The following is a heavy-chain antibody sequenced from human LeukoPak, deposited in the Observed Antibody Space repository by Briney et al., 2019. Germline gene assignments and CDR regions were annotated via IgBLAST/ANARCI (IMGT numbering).Heavy chain of an antibody. Sequence: KASETLSLTCTVSGGSISSYCWSWIRQPPGKGLEWIGYIYYSGSTNYNPSLKSRVTISVDTSKNQFSLKLSSVTAADTAVYYCARDSTEYNWNWGSSYYYYGMDVWGQGTTVTVSS. J-gene: IGHJ6*02. CDR2: IYYSGST. CDR3: ARDSTEYNWNWGSSYYYYGMDV. D-gene: IGHD1-7*01. CDR1: GGSISSYC. V-gene: IGHV4-59*01.